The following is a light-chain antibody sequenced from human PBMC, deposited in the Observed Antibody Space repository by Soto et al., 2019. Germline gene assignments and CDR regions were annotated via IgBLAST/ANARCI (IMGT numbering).Light chain of an antibody. V-gene: IGLV2-14*01. CDR1: SSDVGGYNY. CDR3: SSYISSRTLNV. Sequence: QSALTQPASVSGSPGQSITISCTGTSSDVGGYNYVSWYQQHPGKAPKLMIYDVSKRPSGVSNRFSGSKSGNTASLTISGLQAEDAADYYCSSYISSRTLNVFGTGTKLTVL. CDR2: DVS. J-gene: IGLJ1*01.